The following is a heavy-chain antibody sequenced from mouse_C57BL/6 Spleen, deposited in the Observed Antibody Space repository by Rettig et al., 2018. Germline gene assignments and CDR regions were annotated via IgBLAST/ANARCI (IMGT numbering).Heavy chain of an antibody. D-gene: IGHD4-1*01. CDR3: ARLTGKDY. Sequence: PGSSVKLSCKASGYTFTSYWMDWVKQRPGQGLEWIGNIYPSDSETHYNQKFKDKATLTVDKSSSTAYMQLSSLTSEDSAVYYCARLTGKDYWGQGTTLTVSS. V-gene: IGHV1-61*01. CDR1: GYTFTSYW. CDR2: IYPSDSET. J-gene: IGHJ2*01.